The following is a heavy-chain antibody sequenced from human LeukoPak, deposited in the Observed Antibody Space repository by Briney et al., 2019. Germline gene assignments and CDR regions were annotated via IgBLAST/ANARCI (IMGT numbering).Heavy chain of an antibody. J-gene: IGHJ3*02. CDR1: GFTHSKYT. CDR2: ISSSSSTM. D-gene: IGHD2-21*01. V-gene: IGHV3-48*01. CDR3: ARDCGGDCYSDAFDI. Sequence: GGSLRLSCTASGFTHSKYTMNWVRQAPGKGLEWVSSISSSSSTMYYADSVKGRFTISRDNARNSLYLQMNSLRAEDTAVYYCARDCGGDCYSDAFDIWGQGTMVTVSS.